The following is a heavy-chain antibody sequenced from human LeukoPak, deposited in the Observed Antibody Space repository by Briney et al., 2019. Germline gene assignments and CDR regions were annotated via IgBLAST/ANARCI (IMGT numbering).Heavy chain of an antibody. Sequence: GGSLRLSCAASGFTFSSYAMSWVRQAPGKGLEWVSAISGSGSTYYADSVKGRFTISRDNSKNTLHLQMNSLRAEDTDVYYCAKVGSSSTDWFDPWGQGTLVTVSS. CDR1: GFTFSSYA. J-gene: IGHJ5*02. CDR3: AKVGSSSTDWFDP. V-gene: IGHV3-23*01. CDR2: ISGSGST. D-gene: IGHD6-6*01.